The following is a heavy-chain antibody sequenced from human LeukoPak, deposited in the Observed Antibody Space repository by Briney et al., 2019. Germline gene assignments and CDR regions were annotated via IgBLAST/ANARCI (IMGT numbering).Heavy chain of an antibody. J-gene: IGHJ4*02. CDR1: GFTFSSAW. V-gene: IGHV3-15*01. D-gene: IGHD3-9*01. CDR2: IKSKTDGGTR. Sequence: GGSLRLSCAASGFTFSSAWMSWVRQAPGKGLEWVGHIKSKTDGGTRDYAAPVKGRFTISRDDSKNMLNLQMNSLKTEDTAVYYCSTYLGASAAYYFDFWGREPWSPSPQ. CDR3: STYLGASAAYYFDF.